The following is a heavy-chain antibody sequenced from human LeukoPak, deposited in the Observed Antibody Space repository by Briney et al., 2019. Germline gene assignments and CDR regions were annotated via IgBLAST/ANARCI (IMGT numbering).Heavy chain of an antibody. V-gene: IGHV3-11*01. CDR2: TSFSGNTI. CDR3: ARGALTYYYDY. CDR1: GFTFSDYY. Sequence: PGGSLRPSCAASGFTFSDYYMSWIRQAPGKGLEWVSYTSFSGNTISYADSVKGRFTFSRDNAKNSLFLQMNRLRAEDTAVYYCARGALTYYYDYWGQGTLVAVSS. D-gene: IGHD4/OR15-4a*01. J-gene: IGHJ4*02.